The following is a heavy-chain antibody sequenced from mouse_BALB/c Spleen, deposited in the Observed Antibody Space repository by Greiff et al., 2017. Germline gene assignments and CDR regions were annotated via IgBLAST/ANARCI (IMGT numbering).Heavy chain of an antibody. V-gene: IGHV5-6-3*01. CDR3: ARDRGVSITRAMDY. J-gene: IGHJ4*01. CDR2: INSNGGST. D-gene: IGHD2-4*01. CDR1: GFTFSSYG. Sequence: EVKLMESGGGLVQPGGSLKLSCAASGFTFSSYGMSWVRQTPDKRLELVATINSNGGSTYYPDSVKGRFTISRDNAKNTLYLQMSSLKSEDTAMYYCARDRGVSITRAMDYWGQGTSVTVSS.